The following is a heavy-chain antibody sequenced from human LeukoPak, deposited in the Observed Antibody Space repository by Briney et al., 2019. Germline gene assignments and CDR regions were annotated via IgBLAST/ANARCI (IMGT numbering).Heavy chain of an antibody. V-gene: IGHV4-34*01. CDR2: INHSGRT. D-gene: IGHD1-26*01. J-gene: IGHJ3*02. Sequence: SETLSLTCGVSGGSFSAYYWSWIRQPPGKGLELIGEINHSGRTNYNPSLKSRVTISVDTSKNQFSLNLSSVTAADTAVYYCAREVGTPQAFDIWGQGTMVTVSS. CDR3: AREVGTPQAFDI. CDR1: GGSFSAYY.